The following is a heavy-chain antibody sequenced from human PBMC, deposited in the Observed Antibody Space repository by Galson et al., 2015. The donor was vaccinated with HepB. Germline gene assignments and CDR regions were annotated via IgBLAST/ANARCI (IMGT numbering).Heavy chain of an antibody. D-gene: IGHD2-15*01. Sequence: EPLSLTCAVYGGSFSGYYWSWIRQPPGGGVEWVGEIYDGGNNNYNPSLKSRVTISVDTSKNKLSLKMSSVTAADTAVYYCARHRGYCSGGSCYAGWFDPWGQGTLVTVSS. CDR3: ARHRGYCSGGSCYAGWFDP. CDR2: IYDGGNN. J-gene: IGHJ5*02. CDR1: GGSFSGYY. V-gene: IGHV4-34*01.